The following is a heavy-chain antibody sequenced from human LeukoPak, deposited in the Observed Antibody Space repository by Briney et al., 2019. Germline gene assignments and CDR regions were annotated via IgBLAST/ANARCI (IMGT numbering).Heavy chain of an antibody. J-gene: IGHJ4*02. Sequence: GGSLRLSCTVSGLTFSISAMSWVRQAPGKGLQCVSTISTGGDTYYADSVRGRFTISRDNSKNTLFLQMNSLRVEDTAVYYCAKAVSDYYSRIDYWGQGTLVTVSS. CDR1: GLTFSISA. V-gene: IGHV3-23*01. D-gene: IGHD3-22*01. CDR3: AKAVSDYYSRIDY. CDR2: ISTGGDT.